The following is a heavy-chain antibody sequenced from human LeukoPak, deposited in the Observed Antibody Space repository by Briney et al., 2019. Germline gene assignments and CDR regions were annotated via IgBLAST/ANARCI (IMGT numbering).Heavy chain of an antibody. D-gene: IGHD1-26*01. CDR2: ISGSGGST. Sequence: PGGSLRLSCVASAFTFKTYTLNWVRQAPGKGLEWVSAISGSGGSTYYADSVKGRFTISGDNSKNTLYLQMNGLRAEDTAVYYCAKGGSYSGSRNWFDPWGQGTLVTVSS. J-gene: IGHJ5*02. CDR3: AKGGSYSGSRNWFDP. V-gene: IGHV3-23*01. CDR1: AFTFKTYT.